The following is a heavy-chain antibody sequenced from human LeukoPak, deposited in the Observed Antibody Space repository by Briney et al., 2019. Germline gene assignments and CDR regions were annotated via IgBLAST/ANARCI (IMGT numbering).Heavy chain of an antibody. CDR3: ARIPRTWLRFPYFDY. Sequence: GGSLRLSCAASAFTLSHYTMHWVRQAPGKGLEWVVVISYDGSNKYYADSVTGRLTIYRDHSKNTLYLQMNSLRGEDPAVYYCARIPRTWLRFPYFDYWGQGTLVTVSS. J-gene: IGHJ4*02. CDR2: ISYDGSNK. V-gene: IGHV3-30-3*01. D-gene: IGHD5-12*01. CDR1: AFTLSHYT.